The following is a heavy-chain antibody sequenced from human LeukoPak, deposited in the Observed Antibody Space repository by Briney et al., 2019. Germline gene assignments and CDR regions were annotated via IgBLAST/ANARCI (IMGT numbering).Heavy chain of an antibody. CDR2: IKRKSDGGAT. J-gene: IGHJ5*02. V-gene: IGHV3-15*01. CDR1: GFTFSNAW. D-gene: IGHD2-2*01. CDR3: ATTYGYCSATGCSSFNH. Sequence: GGSLRLSCAASGFTFSNAWMTWVRQTPGKGLEWVGHIKRKSDGGATEYAAPVKGRFTISRDDSKNTLYLQMSSLKTEDTALYYCATTYGYCSATGCSSFNHWGQGTLVTVSS.